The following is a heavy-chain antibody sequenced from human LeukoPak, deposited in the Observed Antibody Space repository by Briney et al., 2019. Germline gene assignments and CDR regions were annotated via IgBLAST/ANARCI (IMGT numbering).Heavy chain of an antibody. CDR2: ISGSGGST. D-gene: IGHD1-1*01. V-gene: IGHV3-23*01. CDR1: GFTFSNHG. J-gene: IGHJ4*02. Sequence: GGSLRLSCAASGFTFSNHGMSWVRQAPGKGLEWVSAISGSGGSTYYADSVKGRFTISRDNSKNTLYLQMNSLGADDTAVYYCAKGNWRYFDYWGQGTLVTVSS. CDR3: AKGNWRYFDY.